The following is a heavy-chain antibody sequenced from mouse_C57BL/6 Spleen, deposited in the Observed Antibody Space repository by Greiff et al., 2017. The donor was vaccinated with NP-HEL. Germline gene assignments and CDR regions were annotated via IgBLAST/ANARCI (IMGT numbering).Heavy chain of an antibody. CDR3: ASDYYGSSYGAMDY. Sequence: EVQLQRSGPELVKPGASVKMSCKASGYTFTDYNMHWVKQSHGKSLEWIGYINPNNGGTSYNQKFKGKATLTVNKSSSTAYMELRSLTSEDSAVYYCASDYYGSSYGAMDYWGQGTSVTVSS. V-gene: IGHV1-22*01. CDR1: GYTFTDYN. J-gene: IGHJ4*01. CDR2: INPNNGGT. D-gene: IGHD1-1*01.